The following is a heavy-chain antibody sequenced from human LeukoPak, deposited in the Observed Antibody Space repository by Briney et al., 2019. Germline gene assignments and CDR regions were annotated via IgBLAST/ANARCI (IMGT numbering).Heavy chain of an antibody. J-gene: IGHJ4*02. CDR1: GFTFSSYG. D-gene: IGHD3-10*01. Sequence: GRSLRLSCAASGFTFSSYGMHWVRQAPGKGLEWVAVIWYDGSNKYYADSVKGRFTNSRDNSKNTLYLQMNSLRAEDTAVYYCARAYYYGSGRVFDYWGQGTLVTVSS. CDR3: ARAYYYGSGRVFDY. V-gene: IGHV3-33*01. CDR2: IWYDGSNK.